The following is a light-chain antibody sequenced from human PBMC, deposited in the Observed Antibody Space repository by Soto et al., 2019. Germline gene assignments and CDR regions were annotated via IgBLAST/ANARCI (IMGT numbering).Light chain of an antibody. Sequence: QSVLTQPPSVSGAPGQRVTISCTGSSSNIGAGYDVHWYQQLPGTAPKLLIYGNSNRPSGVLDRFSGSKSGTSASLAITGLQAEDDADYYCQSYDSSLSALYVFGTGTKLTVL. CDR3: QSYDSSLSALYV. CDR1: SSNIGAGYD. V-gene: IGLV1-40*01. J-gene: IGLJ1*01. CDR2: GNS.